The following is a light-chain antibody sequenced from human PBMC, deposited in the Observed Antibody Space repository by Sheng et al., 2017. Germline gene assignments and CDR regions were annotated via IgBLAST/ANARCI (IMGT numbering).Light chain of an antibody. J-gene: IGKJ3*01. CDR3: QQFDRYPLT. Sequence: AIQLTQSPSSLSASVGDRVTITCRTSQDISNALAWYQQKPEKPPKLLIYGASNLESGVPSRFSGRGSGTDFTLTISSLQSEDFATYYCQQFDRYPLTFGPGTKVDIK. CDR1: QDISNA. CDR2: GAS. V-gene: IGKV1-13*02.